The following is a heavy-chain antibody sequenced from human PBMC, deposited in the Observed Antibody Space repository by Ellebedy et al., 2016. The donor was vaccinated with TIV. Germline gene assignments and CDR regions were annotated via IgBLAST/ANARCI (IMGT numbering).Heavy chain of an antibody. J-gene: IGHJ5*02. Sequence: GGSLRLXXAASGFDFRYYWMSWVRQAPGKGLEWVANIKHDGSVKYYGDSVKGRFTISRDNVKSSLSLQMNGLRAEDTAVYYCASRGSISSWGQGTLVTVSS. D-gene: IGHD6-13*01. CDR2: IKHDGSVK. V-gene: IGHV3-7*01. CDR1: GFDFRYYW. CDR3: ASRGSISS.